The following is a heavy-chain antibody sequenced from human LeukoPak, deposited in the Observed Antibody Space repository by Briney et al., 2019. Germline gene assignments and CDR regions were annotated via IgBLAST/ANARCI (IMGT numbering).Heavy chain of an antibody. CDR3: AKEGDYYYDSSGYYLAADFQH. CDR1: GYTFTSYD. Sequence: ASVKVSCKASGYTFTSYDINWVRQATGQGLEWMGWMNPNSGNTGYAQKFQGRVTMTRNTSISTAYMELSSLRAEDTAVYYCAKEGDYYYDSSGYYLAADFQHWGQGTLVTVSS. D-gene: IGHD3-22*01. V-gene: IGHV1-8*01. J-gene: IGHJ1*01. CDR2: MNPNSGNT.